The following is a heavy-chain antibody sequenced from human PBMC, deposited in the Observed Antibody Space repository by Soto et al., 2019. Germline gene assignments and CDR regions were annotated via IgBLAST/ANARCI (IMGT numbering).Heavy chain of an antibody. CDR1: GDTFSSYA. Sequence: QVQLVQSGAEVKKPGSSVKVSCKASGDTFSSYAISWVRQAPGQGLEWMGGIIPIFGTANYAQKFQGRVTITADKSTSTAYMELSSLRSEDTAVYYCARTLDIVVVPAAIRYYYYGMDVWGQGTTVTVSS. D-gene: IGHD2-2*02. J-gene: IGHJ6*02. V-gene: IGHV1-69*06. CDR2: IIPIFGTA. CDR3: ARTLDIVVVPAAIRYYYYGMDV.